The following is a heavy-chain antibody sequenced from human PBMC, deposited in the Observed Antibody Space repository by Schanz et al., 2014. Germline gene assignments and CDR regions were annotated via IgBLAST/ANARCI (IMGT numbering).Heavy chain of an antibody. CDR1: GYTFTTYG. V-gene: IGHV1-18*01. D-gene: IGHD6-6*01. CDR3: ARDRGHVEQLVLEWYYAMDV. Sequence: QVQLVQSGSEVKKPGASVKVSCKASGYTFTTYGISWVRQAPGQGLEWIGRISAYNGHTNYAQKFQGRVTMTTDPSTRTASMELRRLRPDDTAVYYCARDRGHVEQLVLEWYYAMDVWGQGNTVAVSS. CDR2: ISAYNGHT. J-gene: IGHJ6*02.